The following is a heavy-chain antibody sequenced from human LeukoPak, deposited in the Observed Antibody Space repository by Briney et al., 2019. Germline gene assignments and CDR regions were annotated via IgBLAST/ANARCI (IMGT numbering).Heavy chain of an antibody. CDR1: GGSFSGYY. CDR3: ARGLPNYYDSSGYYYDAFDI. Sequence: SETLSFTCAVYGGSFSGYYWSWIRQPPGKGLEWIGEINHSGSTNYNPSLKSRVTISVDTSKNQFSLKLSSVTAADTAVYYCARGLPNYYDSSGYYYDAFDIWGQGTMVTVSS. D-gene: IGHD3-22*01. CDR2: INHSGST. V-gene: IGHV4-34*01. J-gene: IGHJ3*02.